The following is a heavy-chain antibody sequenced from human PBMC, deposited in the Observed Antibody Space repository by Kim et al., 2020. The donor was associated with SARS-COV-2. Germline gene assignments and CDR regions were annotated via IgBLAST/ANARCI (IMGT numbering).Heavy chain of an antibody. Sequence: VNTVNGRYTITRDNAKNSLYLQMNSLRAEDTAVYYCVRGVRWELRKVFDYWGQGTLVTVSS. D-gene: IGHD1-26*01. J-gene: IGHJ4*02. V-gene: IGHV3-7*01. CDR3: VRGVRWELRKVFDY.